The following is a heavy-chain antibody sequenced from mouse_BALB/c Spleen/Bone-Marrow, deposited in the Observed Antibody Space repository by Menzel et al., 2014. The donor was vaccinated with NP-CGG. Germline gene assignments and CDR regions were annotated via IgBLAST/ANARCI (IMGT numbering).Heavy chain of an antibody. D-gene: IGHD2-1*01. CDR1: GYAFSTYW. J-gene: IGHJ3*01. CDR2: IYPGNGNA. V-gene: IGHV1-80*01. CDR3: SRGGNYVTY. Sequence: QVQLQQSGAELVRPGSSVKISCKASGYAFSTYWMNWVKQRPGQGLEWIGQIYPGNGNADYNGKFKDKATLTADKSSRTVYMILSSLTSVDTAVYFCSRGGNYVTYWGQGTLVTGSA.